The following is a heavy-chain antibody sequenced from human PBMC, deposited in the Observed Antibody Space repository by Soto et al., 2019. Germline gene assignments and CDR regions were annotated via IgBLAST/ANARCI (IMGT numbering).Heavy chain of an antibody. CDR2: INHSGST. Sequence: QVQLQQWGAGLLKPSETLSLTCAVYGGSFSGYYWSWIRQPPGKGLEWIGEINHSGSTNYNPSLKSRVTISVDTSKNQLSLKLSSVTAADTAVYYCARGYYYDSSGYQYNWFDPWGQGTLVTVSS. D-gene: IGHD3-22*01. CDR3: ARGYYYDSSGYQYNWFDP. J-gene: IGHJ5*02. CDR1: GGSFSGYY. V-gene: IGHV4-34*01.